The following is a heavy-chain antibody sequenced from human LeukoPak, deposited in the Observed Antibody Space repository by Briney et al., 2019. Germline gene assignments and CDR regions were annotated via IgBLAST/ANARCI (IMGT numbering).Heavy chain of an antibody. D-gene: IGHD5-12*01. CDR3: ARAAHPWPYFDY. Sequence: GRSLRLSCAASGFTFSSYAMHWVRQAPGKGLEWVAVISYDGSNKYYADSVEGRFTISRDNSKNTLYLQMNSLRAEDTAVYYCARAAHPWPYFDYWGQGTLVTVSS. CDR2: ISYDGSNK. J-gene: IGHJ4*02. CDR1: GFTFSSYA. V-gene: IGHV3-30-3*01.